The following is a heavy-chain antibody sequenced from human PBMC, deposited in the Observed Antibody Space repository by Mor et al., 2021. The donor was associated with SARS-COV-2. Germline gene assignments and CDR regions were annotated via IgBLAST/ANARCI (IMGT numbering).Heavy chain of an antibody. D-gene: IGHD2-21*02. CDR3: ARSDPAYAFDI. J-gene: IGHJ3*02. Sequence: LKSRVTISVDTSKNQFSLKLSSVTAADTAVYYCARSDPAYAFDIWGQGTMVTVSS. V-gene: IGHV4-39*01.